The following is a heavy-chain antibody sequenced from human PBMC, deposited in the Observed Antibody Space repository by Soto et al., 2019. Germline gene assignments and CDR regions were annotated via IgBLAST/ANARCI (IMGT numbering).Heavy chain of an antibody. CDR1: GFTFSNYA. V-gene: IGHV3-23*01. Sequence: EVQLLESGGGLVQPGGSLRLSCAASGFTFSNYAMSWVRQAPGKGLEWVSAISGSGGSTYYADSVKGRFTISRDNSKNTLYVQMNSLRAEDTAVYYCATARKGCSNGVCYTGGFDYWGQGTVVTVSS. D-gene: IGHD2-8*01. CDR2: ISGSGGST. J-gene: IGHJ4*02. CDR3: ATARKGCSNGVCYTGGFDY.